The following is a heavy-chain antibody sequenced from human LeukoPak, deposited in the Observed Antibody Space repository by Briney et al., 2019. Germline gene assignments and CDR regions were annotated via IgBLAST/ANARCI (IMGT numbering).Heavy chain of an antibody. D-gene: IGHD4/OR15-4a*01. J-gene: IGHJ4*02. CDR2: IYSGTI. CDR1: GITVSSNY. V-gene: IGHV3-53*01. CDR3: ARRAGAYSHPYDY. Sequence: GGSLRLSCAASGITVSSNYMIWVRQVPGKGLEWVSVIYSGTIHYSDSVKGRFTISRDNSKNTLYLQMNSLRAEDTAVYYCARRAGAYSHPYDYWGQGTLVTVSS.